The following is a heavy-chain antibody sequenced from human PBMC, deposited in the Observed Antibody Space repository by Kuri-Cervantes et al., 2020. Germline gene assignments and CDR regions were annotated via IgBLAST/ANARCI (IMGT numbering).Heavy chain of an antibody. CDR1: GFTFSNYW. CDR3: ARDVKYYYGSGSIQCWFDP. D-gene: IGHD3-10*01. Sequence: ESLKISCAASGFTFSNYWMIWIRQPPGKGLEWIGEINHSGSTNYNPSLKSRVTISVDTSKNQFSLKLSSVTAADTAVYYCARDVKYYYGSGSIQCWFDPWGQGTLVTVSS. V-gene: IGHV4-34*01. CDR2: INHSGST. J-gene: IGHJ5*02.